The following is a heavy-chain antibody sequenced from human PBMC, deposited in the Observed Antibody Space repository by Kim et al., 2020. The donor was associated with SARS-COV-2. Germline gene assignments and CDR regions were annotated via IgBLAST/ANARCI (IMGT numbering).Heavy chain of an antibody. J-gene: IGHJ1*01. CDR1: GFTFSSYS. V-gene: IGHV3-21*01. CDR3: AREGYDSSGYYAEYFQH. CDR2: ISSSSSYI. Sequence: GGSLRLSCAASGFTFSSYSMNWVRQAPGKGLEWVSSISSSSSYIYYADSVKGRFTISRDNAKNSLYLQMNSLRAEDTAVYYCAREGYDSSGYYAEYFQHWGQGTLVTVSS. D-gene: IGHD3-22*01.